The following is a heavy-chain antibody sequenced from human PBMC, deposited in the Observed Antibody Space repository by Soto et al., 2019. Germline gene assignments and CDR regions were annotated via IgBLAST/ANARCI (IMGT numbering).Heavy chain of an antibody. CDR2: ISSSGSTI. D-gene: IGHD3-3*01. V-gene: IGHV3-48*03. Sequence: LRLSCAASGFTFSSYEMNWVRQAPGKGLEWVSYISSSGSTIYYADSVKGRFTISRDNAKNSLYLQMNSLRAEDTAVYYCARGGSFWSGYYNDYYYGMDVWGQGTTVTVSS. J-gene: IGHJ6*02. CDR3: ARGGSFWSGYYNDYYYGMDV. CDR1: GFTFSSYE.